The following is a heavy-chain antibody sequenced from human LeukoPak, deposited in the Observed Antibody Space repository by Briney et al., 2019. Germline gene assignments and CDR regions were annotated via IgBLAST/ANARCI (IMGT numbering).Heavy chain of an antibody. J-gene: IGHJ4*02. Sequence: GGSLRLSCEASGFTFDSFAMYWVRQAPGKGLDWLAGIFDSGGSPHYAGSVKGRFTISRDNSKNTVYLQINSLRAEDTAVYYCGRTTAGYSSGQKPALPVYYWGQGTLVTVSS. CDR2: IFDSGGSP. D-gene: IGHD5-18*01. CDR3: GRTTAGYSSGQKPALPVYY. V-gene: IGHV3-23*01. CDR1: GFTFDSFA.